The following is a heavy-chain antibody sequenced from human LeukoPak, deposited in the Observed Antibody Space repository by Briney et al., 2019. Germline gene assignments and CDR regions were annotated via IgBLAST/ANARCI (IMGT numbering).Heavy chain of an antibody. CDR3: AKDPYSSSWYSSVVDV. Sequence: GGPLRLSCADSGFTFSSYAMNWVRQAPGKGLEWVSAISGSGGSIYYADSVKGRFTISRDNSKNTLYLQMNSLRAEDTAVYYCAKDPYSSSWYSSVVDVWGQGTTVTVSS. V-gene: IGHV3-23*01. CDR2: ISGSGGSI. CDR1: GFTFSSYA. J-gene: IGHJ6*02. D-gene: IGHD6-13*01.